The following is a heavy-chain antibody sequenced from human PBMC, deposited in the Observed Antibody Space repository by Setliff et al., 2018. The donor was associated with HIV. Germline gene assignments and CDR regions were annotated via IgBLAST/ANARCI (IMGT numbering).Heavy chain of an antibody. V-gene: IGHV4-4*07. D-gene: IGHD5-18*01. J-gene: IGHJ6*03. CDR2: FRPTGNAYYANP. CDR3: AKSVDTTMDDYYYVDI. Sequence: SETLSLTCTVSGGSISSHFWNWIRQPAGKGLEWIGRFRPTGNAYYANPYYNPSLKSRVTMSVDTSKSQFSLKLNSVTAAYTAVYYCAKSVDTTMDDYYYVDIWGTGTTVTVSS. CDR1: GGSISSHF.